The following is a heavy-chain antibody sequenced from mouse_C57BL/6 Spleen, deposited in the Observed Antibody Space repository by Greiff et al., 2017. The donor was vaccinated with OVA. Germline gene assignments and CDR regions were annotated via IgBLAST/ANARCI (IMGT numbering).Heavy chain of an antibody. CDR1: GIDFSRYW. CDR3: ARPSYSCSSFCYFDV. V-gene: IGHV4-1*01. J-gene: IGHJ1*03. Sequence: CEASGIDFSRYWMSWVRRAPGKGLEWIGEINPASSTINYAPSLKDKFIISRDNAKNTLYLQMSKVRSEDTALYYCARPSYSCSSFCYFDVWGTGTSVTVSS. CDR2: INPASSTI. D-gene: IGHD1-1*01.